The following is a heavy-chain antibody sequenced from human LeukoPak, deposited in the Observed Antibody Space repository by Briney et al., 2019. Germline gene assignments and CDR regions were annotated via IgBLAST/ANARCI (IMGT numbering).Heavy chain of an antibody. Sequence: GGSLRLSCAASDFTFSTYAMSWVRQAPGKGLEWVSTISGSGGSTYYADSVKGRFTISRDNAMDTLYLQMNSLRADDTAVYYCAKDRVDGSGSQFDSWGQGSLVIVSS. CDR3: AKDRVDGSGSQFDS. CDR1: DFTFSTYA. J-gene: IGHJ4*02. V-gene: IGHV3-23*01. D-gene: IGHD3-10*01. CDR2: ISGSGGST.